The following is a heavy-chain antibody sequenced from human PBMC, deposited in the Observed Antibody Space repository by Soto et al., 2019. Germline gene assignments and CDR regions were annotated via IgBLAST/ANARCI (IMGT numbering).Heavy chain of an antibody. CDR3: ARNYDSTAGGAFDI. D-gene: IGHD3-22*01. V-gene: IGHV3-53*01. Sequence: EVQLVESGGGLIQPGGSLRLSCAASGFTVSSNYMSWVRQAPGKGLEWVSVIYSGGSTYYADSVKGRFTISRDNSKDTLYLQMSSLRAEDKAVYYCARNYDSTAGGAFDIWGQGTMVTVSS. CDR2: IYSGGST. CDR1: GFTVSSNY. J-gene: IGHJ3*02.